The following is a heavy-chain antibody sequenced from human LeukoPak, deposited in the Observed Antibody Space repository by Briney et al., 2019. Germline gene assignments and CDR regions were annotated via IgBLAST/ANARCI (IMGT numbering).Heavy chain of an antibody. J-gene: IGHJ4*02. CDR3: ARGGLYGYDVFDY. CDR2: ISGSGRTM. Sequence: GGSPRLSCAASGFSFSSYEMNWVRQAPGKGLEWVSYISGSGRTMSYAGSVKGRFTISRDNAKNSLYLQMNSLRVGDTAVYHCARGGLYGYDVFDYWGQGTLVTVSS. D-gene: IGHD5-12*01. CDR1: GFSFSSYE. V-gene: IGHV3-48*03.